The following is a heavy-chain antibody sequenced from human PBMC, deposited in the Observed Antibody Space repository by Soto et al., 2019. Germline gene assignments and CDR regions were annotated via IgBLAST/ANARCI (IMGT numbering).Heavy chain of an antibody. CDR1: GDSVSSNSAA. J-gene: IGHJ4*02. CDR3: ARECRDILTGYFPLGY. V-gene: IGHV6-1*01. CDR2: TYYRSKWYN. Sequence: SQTLSLTCAISGDSVSSNSAAWNWIRQSPSRGLEWLGRTYYRSKWYNVYAVSVKSRITINPDTSNNQFSLQLNFVTPEDTSVYYCARECRDILTGYFPLGYWGQGTLVTVSS. D-gene: IGHD3-9*01.